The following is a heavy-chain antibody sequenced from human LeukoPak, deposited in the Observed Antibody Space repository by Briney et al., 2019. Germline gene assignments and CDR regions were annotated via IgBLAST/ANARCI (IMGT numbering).Heavy chain of an antibody. Sequence: SETLSLTCAVSDDSFSSHYWTWIRQPPRKGLEWIGYISYIGSTNYNPSLKSRVTISIDTSKNQFSLRLSSVTAADTAVYYCARDLVTVTKGFDIWGQGTMVSVSS. CDR3: ARDLVTVTKGFDI. CDR1: DDSFSSHY. CDR2: ISYIGST. D-gene: IGHD4-17*01. V-gene: IGHV4-59*11. J-gene: IGHJ3*02.